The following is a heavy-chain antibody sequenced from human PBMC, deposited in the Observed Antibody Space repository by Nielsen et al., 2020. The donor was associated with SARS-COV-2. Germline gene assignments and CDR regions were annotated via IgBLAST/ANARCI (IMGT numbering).Heavy chain of an antibody. Sequence: GGSLRLSCAASGFTLSLYWMHWVRQVPGKGLVWVSRINSDGSKTTYADSVKGRFTISRDIAKNTLYLQMRSLRAEDTAVYYCARDPDSHGFSRAELWGQGTLVTVSS. D-gene: IGHD3/OR15-3a*01. J-gene: IGHJ4*02. CDR3: ARDPDSHGFSRAEL. CDR2: INSDGSKT. V-gene: IGHV3-74*01. CDR1: GFTLSLYW.